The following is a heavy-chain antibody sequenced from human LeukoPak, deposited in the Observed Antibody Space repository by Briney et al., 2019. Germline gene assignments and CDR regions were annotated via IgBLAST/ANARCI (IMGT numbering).Heavy chain of an antibody. Sequence: GGSLRLSCAASGFTVSSNYMSWVRQAPGKGLEWVSVIYSGGSTYYADSVKGRFTISRDNSKNTLYLQMNSLRAEDTAVYYCARVLIDYGDYKNSFDIWGQGTMVTVSS. CDR3: ARVLIDYGDYKNSFDI. D-gene: IGHD4-17*01. V-gene: IGHV3-53*01. CDR1: GFTVSSNY. CDR2: IYSGGST. J-gene: IGHJ3*02.